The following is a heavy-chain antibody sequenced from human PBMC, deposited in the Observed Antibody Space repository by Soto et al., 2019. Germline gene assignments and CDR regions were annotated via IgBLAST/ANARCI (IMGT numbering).Heavy chain of an antibody. J-gene: IGHJ4*02. Sequence: SVKVSCKASGGTFSPYTINWVRQAPGQGLEWMGRIIPFLGVTNYAQKFQARVTITADKSTTTAYMELSGLRFEDTAVYYCARDWESTVSTWSFGAFWGRGTLVTVSS. CDR3: ARDWESTVSTWSFGAF. V-gene: IGHV1-69*04. CDR1: GGTFSPYT. D-gene: IGHD3-10*01. CDR2: IIPFLGVT.